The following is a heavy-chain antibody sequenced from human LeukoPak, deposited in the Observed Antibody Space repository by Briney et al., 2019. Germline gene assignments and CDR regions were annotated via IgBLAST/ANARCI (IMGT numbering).Heavy chain of an antibody. CDR3: ARFRTAMQLWKGYYFDY. D-gene: IGHD5-18*01. CDR2: IKQDGNEK. J-gene: IGHJ4*02. CDR1: GFTFTTYW. Sequence: PGESLRLSCAASGFTFTTYWMSWVRQAPGKGLEWVANIKQDGNEKYYVDSVKGRFTISRDNAKNSLYLQMNSLRAEDTAVYYCARFRTAMQLWKGYYFDYWGQGTLVTVSS. V-gene: IGHV3-7*01.